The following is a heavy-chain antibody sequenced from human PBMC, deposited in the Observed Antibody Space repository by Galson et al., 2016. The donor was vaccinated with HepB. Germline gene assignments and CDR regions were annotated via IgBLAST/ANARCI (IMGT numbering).Heavy chain of an antibody. J-gene: IGHJ4*02. Sequence: SVKVSCKASGYTFSNYYMHWVRQAPGQGLDWMGIINPTDASTTYAQNFQGRVTMTRDTSTSTVYMELSSLRSEDTAVYYCARAASEIPRVISDSWGQGSLVIVSS. V-gene: IGHV1-46*01. CDR1: GYTFSNYY. CDR3: ARAASEIPRVISDS. D-gene: IGHD2-21*01. CDR2: INPTDAST.